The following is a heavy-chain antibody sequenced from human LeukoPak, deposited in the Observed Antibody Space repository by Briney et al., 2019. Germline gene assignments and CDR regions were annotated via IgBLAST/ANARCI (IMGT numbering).Heavy chain of an antibody. J-gene: IGHJ4*02. CDR1: GGSISSGSYY. D-gene: IGHD6-13*01. CDR2: IYTSGST. V-gene: IGHV4-61*02. CDR3: ARLSSSWYCDY. Sequence: SETLSLTCTVYGGSISSGSYYWSWIRQPAGKGLEWIGRIYTSGSTNYNPSLKSRVTISVDTSKNQFSLKLSSVTAADTAVYYCARLSSSWYCDYWGQGTLVTVSS.